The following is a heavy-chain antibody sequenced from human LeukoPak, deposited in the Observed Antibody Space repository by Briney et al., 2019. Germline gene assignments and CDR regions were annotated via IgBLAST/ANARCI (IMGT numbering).Heavy chain of an antibody. J-gene: IGHJ5*02. CDR1: GGSISSSSYY. V-gene: IGHV4-39*01. CDR2: IYYSGST. CDR3: ARRNPGAGWFDP. D-gene: IGHD6-19*01. Sequence: SETPSPPRTVSGGSISSSSYYWGWIRQPPRTGPDWIGSIYYSGSTYYNPSLKSRVTISVDTSKNQFSLKLSSVTAADTAVYYCARRNPGAGWFDPWGQGTLVTVSS.